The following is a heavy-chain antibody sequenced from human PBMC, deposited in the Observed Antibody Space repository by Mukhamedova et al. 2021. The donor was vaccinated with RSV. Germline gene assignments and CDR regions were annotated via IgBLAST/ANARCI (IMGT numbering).Heavy chain of an antibody. Sequence: GKGLEWLGSIYYSGSTYYNPSLKSRVTISVDTSKNQFSLKLSSVTAADTAVYYCARDRGSIYDSSGSNHFQHWGQGTLVTGSS. V-gene: IGHV4-39*07. CDR2: IYYSGST. CDR3: ARDRGSIYDSSGSNHFQH. D-gene: IGHD3-22*01. J-gene: IGHJ1*01.